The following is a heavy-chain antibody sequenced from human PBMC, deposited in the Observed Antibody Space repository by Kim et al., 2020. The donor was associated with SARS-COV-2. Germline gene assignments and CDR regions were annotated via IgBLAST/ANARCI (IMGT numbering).Heavy chain of an antibody. V-gene: IGHV1-3*01. CDR1: GYTFTSYA. CDR3: ARDMHYYDSSGYYYYYYGMDV. Sequence: ASVKVSCKASGYTFTSYAMHWVHQAPGQRLEWMGWINAGNGNTKYSQKFQGRVTITRDTSASTAYMELSSLRSEDTAVYYCARDMHYYDSSGYYYYYYGMDVWGQGTTVTVSS. J-gene: IGHJ6*02. D-gene: IGHD3-22*01. CDR2: INAGNGNT.